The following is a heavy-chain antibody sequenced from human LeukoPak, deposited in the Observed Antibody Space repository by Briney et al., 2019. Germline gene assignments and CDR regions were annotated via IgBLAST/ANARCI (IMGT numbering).Heavy chain of an antibody. J-gene: IGHJ4*02. CDR1: ELTFSSYP. Sequence: GGSLRLSCAASELTFSSYPMSLVRQAPGKGLEWVSAISGSGNYTYCADSVEGRFTISRDNSKNTLYLQMNNLRAEDTAVYYCAKVVWEVTTNYWLQGTLVAVSS. CDR2: ISGSGNYT. D-gene: IGHD4-17*01. CDR3: AKVVWEVTTNY. V-gene: IGHV3-23*01.